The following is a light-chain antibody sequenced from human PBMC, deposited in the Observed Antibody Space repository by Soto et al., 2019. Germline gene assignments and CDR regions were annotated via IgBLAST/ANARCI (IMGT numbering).Light chain of an antibody. V-gene: IGKV3-15*01. J-gene: IGKJ4*01. CDR2: GAS. CDR3: EYYGTSIT. Sequence: ELVMTQSPATQSVSSGERDTLSCRASQSVATNLAWYQQKPGQAPRLLIYGASTRATGIPDRFSGSGSGTDFTLTFSRLEPEDFAVYYCEYYGTSITFGGGTKV. CDR1: QSVATN.